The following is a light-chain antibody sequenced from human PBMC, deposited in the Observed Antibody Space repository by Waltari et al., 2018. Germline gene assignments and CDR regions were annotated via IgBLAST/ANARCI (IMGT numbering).Light chain of an antibody. Sequence: EIVMTQSPATLSLSPGESATLSCRARPSLRSTFAWFQQKPGQPPRLLISGTSTRAAGIPARFSGSGSGTDFSLTISSLQPEDFATYYCQQYDYWPWTFGQGTRVE. J-gene: IGKJ1*01. CDR3: QQYDYWPWT. CDR2: GTS. V-gene: IGKV3D-15*01. CDR1: PSLRST.